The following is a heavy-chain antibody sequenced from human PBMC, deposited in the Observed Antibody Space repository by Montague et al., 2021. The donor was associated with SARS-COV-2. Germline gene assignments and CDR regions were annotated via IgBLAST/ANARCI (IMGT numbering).Heavy chain of an antibody. D-gene: IGHD3-10*01. J-gene: IGHJ6*02. V-gene: IGHV4-34*01. CDR2: IHHSGKP. CDR3: ACGELTTRVFISYYGMDV. Sequence: SETLSLTCAVYGGSFSSYYYTWVRQSPTQGLEWIGEIHHSGKPTYNPSVRSRVAISVSTSKKQFSLKFRSVTAADAAVYYCACGELTTRVFISYYGMDVWGQGTTVTVSS. CDR1: GGSFSSYY.